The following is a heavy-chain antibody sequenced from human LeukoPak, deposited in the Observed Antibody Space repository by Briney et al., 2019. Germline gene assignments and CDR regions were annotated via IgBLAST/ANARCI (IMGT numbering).Heavy chain of an antibody. V-gene: IGHV1-3*01. J-gene: IGHJ5*02. Sequence: GASVTVSFKASGYAFTKYAVQWVRQAPGQRLEWMGWIDAGNGRTKYSQDFQGRVAITRDTSASIAYMELRSLRSDDTAVYYCARADIVVVVATKWFDPWGQGTLVTVSS. D-gene: IGHD2-15*01. CDR1: GYAFTKYA. CDR2: IDAGNGRT. CDR3: ARADIVVVVATKWFDP.